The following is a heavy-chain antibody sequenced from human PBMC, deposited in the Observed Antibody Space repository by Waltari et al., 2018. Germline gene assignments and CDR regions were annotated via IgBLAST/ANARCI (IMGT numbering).Heavy chain of an antibody. V-gene: IGHV3-7*01. CDR3: VRDQWFAFDI. Sequence: EVQLVESGGGLVQPGGSLGLSCAACGFTRSNDWMSWVRQAPGKGPEWVANIMTDGREEDYVDSVRGRFTISRDNAKNSLYLQMNSLRPEDTAVYYCVRDQWFAFDIWGQGTMVTVSS. CDR2: IMTDGREE. CDR1: GFTRSNDW. D-gene: IGHD3-22*01. J-gene: IGHJ3*02.